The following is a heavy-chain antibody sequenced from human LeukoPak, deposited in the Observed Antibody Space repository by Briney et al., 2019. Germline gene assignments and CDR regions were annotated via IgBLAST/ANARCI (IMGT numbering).Heavy chain of an antibody. CDR2: ISSSGSTI. CDR1: GFTFSSYE. CDR3: ARAMLYGDYIDC. V-gene: IGHV3-48*03. Sequence: GGSLRLSCAASGFTFSSYEMNWVRQAPGKGLEWVSYISSSGSTIYYADSVKGRFTISRDNAKNSLYLQMNSLRAEDTAVYYCARAMLYGDYIDCWGQGTLVTVSS. D-gene: IGHD3-10*02. J-gene: IGHJ4*02.